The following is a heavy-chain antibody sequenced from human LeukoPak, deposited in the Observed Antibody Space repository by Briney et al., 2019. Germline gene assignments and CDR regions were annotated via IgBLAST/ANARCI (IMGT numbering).Heavy chain of an antibody. CDR3: ARDPGAVTTPLNWFDP. CDR2: ISSSSTYT. D-gene: IGHD4-17*01. J-gene: IGHJ5*02. V-gene: IGHV3-21*01. CDR1: GFTFTSYS. Sequence: GGSLRLSCAASGFTFTSYSMNWVRQAPGRGLEWVSSISSSSTYTYYADSVKGRFTISRDNAKNSLYLQMNSLRAEDTAVYYCARDPGAVTTPLNWFDPWGQGTLVTVSS.